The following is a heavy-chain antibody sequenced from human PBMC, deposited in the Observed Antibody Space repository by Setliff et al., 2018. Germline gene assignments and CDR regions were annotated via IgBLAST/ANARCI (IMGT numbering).Heavy chain of an antibody. CDR1: GGAVSGFY. CDR3: ARSRYYDSSGNNYGLDY. CDR2: ISHNGRV. D-gene: IGHD3-22*01. V-gene: IGHV4-34*01. Sequence: PSETLSLTCDIKGGAVSGFYWSWIRQTPGKDLEWIGEISHNGRVSSSPSLKSRVTIPVDRAKNHFSLKLTSVTAADTAMYYCARSRYYDSSGNNYGLDYWGQGTLVTVSS. J-gene: IGHJ4*02.